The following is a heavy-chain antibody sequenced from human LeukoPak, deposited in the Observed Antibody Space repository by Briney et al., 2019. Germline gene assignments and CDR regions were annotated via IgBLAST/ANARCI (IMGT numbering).Heavy chain of an antibody. CDR2: IYYSGST. J-gene: IGHJ4*02. CDR1: GGSISSIIYY. D-gene: IGHD3-10*01. V-gene: IGHV4-39*01. Sequence: SETLSLTCTVSGGSISSIIYYWGWIRQPPGKGLEWIGTIYYSGSTYYNVSLKSRVTISVDTSRNQFSLKLSSVTAADTAVYYCARHSRSVDYGSGSYTWDYLGQGTLVTVSS. CDR3: ARHSRSVDYGSGSYTWDY.